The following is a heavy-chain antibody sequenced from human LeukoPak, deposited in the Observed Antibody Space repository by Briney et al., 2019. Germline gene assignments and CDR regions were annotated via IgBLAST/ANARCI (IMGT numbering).Heavy chain of an antibody. CDR3: ARAAGWLDP. CDR1: GFTFNDYS. J-gene: IGHJ5*02. Sequence: GGSLRLSCVASGFTFNDYSMSWIRQAPEKGPEWVSYIGNSDTTIYYADSVKGRFTISRDNAKNSLYLQMNSLRVEDTAVYYCARAAGWLDPWGQGTLVTVSS. CDR2: IGNSDTTI. V-gene: IGHV3-11*01.